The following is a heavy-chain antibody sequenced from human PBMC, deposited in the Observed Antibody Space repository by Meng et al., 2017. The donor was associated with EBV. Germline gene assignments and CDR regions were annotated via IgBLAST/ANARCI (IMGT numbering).Heavy chain of an antibody. D-gene: IGHD3-3*01. J-gene: IGHJ4*02. CDR1: GYTFTSYA. V-gene: IGHV1-3*01. Sequence: QGQLVSSGAEVKKPGAQGKVSCKASGYTFTSYAMHWVRQAPGQRLEWMGWINAGNGNTKYSQKFQGRVTITRDTSASTAYMELSSLRSEDTAVYYCARSGATIFGVVIPTYYFDYWGQGTLVTVSS. CDR3: ARSGATIFGVVIPTYYFDY. CDR2: INAGNGNT.